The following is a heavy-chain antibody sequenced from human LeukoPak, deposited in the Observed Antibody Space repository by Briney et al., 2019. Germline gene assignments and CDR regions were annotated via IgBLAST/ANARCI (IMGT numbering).Heavy chain of an antibody. CDR3: ARLWGGYSDGYNWFDP. D-gene: IGHD5-12*01. Sequence: PSETLSLTCTVSGVSISSYYWSWIRQPPGKGLEWIGSINYSGSTYYNPSLKSRVTISADTTKNHLPLQLSSVTAADTAVYYCARLWGGYSDGYNWFDPWGQGTLVTVSS. J-gene: IGHJ5*02. V-gene: IGHV4-59*05. CDR1: GVSISSYY. CDR2: INYSGST.